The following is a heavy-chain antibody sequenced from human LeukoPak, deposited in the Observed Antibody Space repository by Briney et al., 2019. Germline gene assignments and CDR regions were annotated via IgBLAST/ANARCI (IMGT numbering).Heavy chain of an antibody. J-gene: IGHJ3*02. D-gene: IGHD4-11*01. CDR1: GYTFTSYG. CDR2: ISAYNGNT. V-gene: IGHV1-18*01. Sequence: ASVKVSCKASGYTFTSYGISWVRQAPGQGLEWMGWISAYNGNTNYAQKLQGRVTMTTDTSTSTVYMELRSLRSDDTAMYYCARDYYNDYEDTFDIWGQGTMVTVSS. CDR3: ARDYYNDYEDTFDI.